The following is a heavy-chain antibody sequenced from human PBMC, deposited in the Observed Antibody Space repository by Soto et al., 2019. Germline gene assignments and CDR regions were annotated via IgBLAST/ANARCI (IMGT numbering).Heavy chain of an antibody. D-gene: IGHD1-26*01. CDR3: ERVIMSSYSGNCPPRCHCGY. CDR1: GGSINNCH. V-gene: IGHV4-59*12. CDR2: ISYSGHS. Sequence: ASETLPLTCTASGGSINNCHWGWIRQHPGKGLEWFGYISYSGHSNQNPSLQSRVALSLVTSKHSFYLKVKSVTAAHSAIYYCERVIMSSYSGNCPPRCHCGYWGQGTRVTVSS. J-gene: IGHJ4*02.